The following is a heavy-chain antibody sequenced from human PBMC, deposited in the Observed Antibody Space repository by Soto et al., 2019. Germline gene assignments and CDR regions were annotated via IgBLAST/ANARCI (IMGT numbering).Heavy chain of an antibody. V-gene: IGHV4-30-4*01. CDR3: ARGRYNWNQGAFDI. CDR2: IYYSGST. Sequence: PSETLSLTWTVSGGSISSNDYYWIWIRQPPGKGLEWIGYIYYSGSTYYNPSLKSRVTISADTSKTQFSLKLTSVTAADTAVYYCARGRYNWNQGAFDIWGQGTVVTVSS. CDR1: GGSISSNDYY. D-gene: IGHD1-20*01. J-gene: IGHJ3*02.